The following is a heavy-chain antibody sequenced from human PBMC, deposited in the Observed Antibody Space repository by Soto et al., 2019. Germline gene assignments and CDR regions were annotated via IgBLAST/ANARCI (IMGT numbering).Heavy chain of an antibody. J-gene: IGHJ6*02. D-gene: IGHD3-16*01. CDR3: ARDYTFGGVTDYYYYYGMDV. CDR2: IYSGGST. V-gene: IGHV3-53*01. CDR1: GFTVSSNY. Sequence: GGSLRLSCAASGFTVSSNYMSWVRQAPGKGLEWVSVIYSGGSTYYADSVKGRFTISRDNSKNTLYLQMNSLRAEDTAVYYCARDYTFGGVTDYYYYYGMDVWGQGTTVTVSS.